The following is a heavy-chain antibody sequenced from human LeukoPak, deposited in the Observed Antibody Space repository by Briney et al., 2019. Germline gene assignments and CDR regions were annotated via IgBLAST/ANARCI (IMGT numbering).Heavy chain of an antibody. CDR3: ARESKSYDGSGYYHDS. V-gene: IGHV4-4*07. CDR2: IYASGGT. CDR1: GGSISSYY. J-gene: IGHJ4*02. Sequence: SETLSLTCSVSGGSISSYYRSWIRQPAGKGLEWIGRIYASGGTDYNPSLKSRVTMSVDTSKNQFSLKLWSVTAAVTAVYYCARESKSYDGSGYYHDSWGQGTLVTVSS. D-gene: IGHD3-22*01.